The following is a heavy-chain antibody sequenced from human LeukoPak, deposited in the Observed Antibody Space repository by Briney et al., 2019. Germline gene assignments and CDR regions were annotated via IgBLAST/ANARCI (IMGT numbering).Heavy chain of an antibody. V-gene: IGHV3-23*01. CDR1: GFTFSSYA. Sequence: GGSLRLSCAASGFTFSSYAMSWVRQAPGKGLEWVSAISGSGGSTYYADSVKGRFTISRDNSKNTLYLQMNSLRAEDTAVYYCLYGGNPVAVFDYWGQGTLVTVPS. CDR2: ISGSGGST. CDR3: LYGGNPVAVFDY. J-gene: IGHJ4*02. D-gene: IGHD4-23*01.